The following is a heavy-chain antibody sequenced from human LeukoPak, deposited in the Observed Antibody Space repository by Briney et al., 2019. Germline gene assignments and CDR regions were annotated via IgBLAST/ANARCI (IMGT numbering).Heavy chain of an antibody. CDR2: IYHRGST. CDR3: ARGYGGSGNYYLYGMDV. J-gene: IGHJ6*02. V-gene: IGHV4-38-2*02. Sequence: PSETLSLTCTVSGYSINSGFYWGWIRQPPGKGLEWIGTIYHRGSTYYNPSLNSRVTISLDTSKNQFSLKLTSVTAADTAVYYCARGYGGSGNYYLYGMDVWGQGTTVTVSS. CDR1: GYSINSGFY. D-gene: IGHD3-10*01.